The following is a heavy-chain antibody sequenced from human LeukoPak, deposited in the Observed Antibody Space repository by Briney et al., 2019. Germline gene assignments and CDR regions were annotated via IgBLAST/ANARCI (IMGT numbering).Heavy chain of an antibody. J-gene: IGHJ4*02. CDR1: GGSFSGYY. V-gene: IGHV4-34*01. Sequence: SETLSLNCAVSGGSFSGYYWSWIRQPPGKGLEWIGEINHSGSTNYNPSLKSRVTISVDTSKNQFSLKLSSVTAADTAVYYCARGRGIDYWGQGTLVTVSS. CDR2: INHSGST. D-gene: IGHD3-16*01. CDR3: ARGRGIDY.